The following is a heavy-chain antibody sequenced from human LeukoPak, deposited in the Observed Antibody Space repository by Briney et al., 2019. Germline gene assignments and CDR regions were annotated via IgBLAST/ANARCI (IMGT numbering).Heavy chain of an antibody. V-gene: IGHV5-51*01. D-gene: IGHD1-1*01. J-gene: IGHJ4*02. Sequence: GESLKISCKTSGYSFSTYWVAWVRQMPGKGLELMGIIYPGDSDTRYSPSFQGQVTISGDKSISTAYLHWSSLKASDTAIYYCARHLSTGLIDYWGQGTLVTVSS. CDR3: ARHLSTGLIDY. CDR2: IYPGDSDT. CDR1: GYSFSTYW.